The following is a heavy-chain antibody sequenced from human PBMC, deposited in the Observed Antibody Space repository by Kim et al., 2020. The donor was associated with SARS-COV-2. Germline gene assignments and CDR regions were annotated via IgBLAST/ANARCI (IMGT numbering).Heavy chain of an antibody. J-gene: IGHJ6*02. Sequence: GGSLRLSCAASGFTFSSYAMHWVRQAPGKGLEWVAVISYDGSNKYYVDSVKGRFTISRDNSKNTLYLQMNSLRAEDTAVYYCARDRGLITPFGYYYYGMDVWGQGTTVTVSS. CDR2: ISYDGSNK. D-gene: IGHD1-20*01. CDR3: ARDRGLITPFGYYYYGMDV. V-gene: IGHV3-30*04. CDR1: GFTFSSYA.